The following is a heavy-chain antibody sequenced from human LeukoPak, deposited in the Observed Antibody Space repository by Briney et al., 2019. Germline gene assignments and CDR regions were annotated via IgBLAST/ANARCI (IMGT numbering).Heavy chain of an antibody. V-gene: IGHV1-69*05. CDR3: AREKGYMVRGVVVSNYYYYMDV. CDR1: GGTFSSYA. J-gene: IGHJ6*03. CDR2: IIPIFGTA. Sequence: ASVKVSCKASGGTFSSYATSWVRQAPGQGLEWMGGIIPIFGTANYAQKFQGRVTITTDESTSTAYMELSSLRSEDTAVYYCAREKGYMVRGVVVSNYYYYMDVWGKGTTVTVSS. D-gene: IGHD3-10*01.